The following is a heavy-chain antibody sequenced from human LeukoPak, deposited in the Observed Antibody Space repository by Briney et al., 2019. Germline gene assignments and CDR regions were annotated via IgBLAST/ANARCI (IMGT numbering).Heavy chain of an antibody. CDR1: GGSISSGSYY. CDR3: ARERITFSRSSSDDYFDY. D-gene: IGHD2/OR15-2a*01. V-gene: IGHV4-61*09. J-gene: IGHJ4*02. Sequence: SQTLSLTCTVSGGSISSGSYYWSWIRQPAGKRLEWIGHIYRSGSTNYNPSLKSRVTISVDTSKNQFSLKLSSVIAADTAVYYCARERITFSRSSSDDYFDYWGQGTLVTVSS. CDR2: IYRSGST.